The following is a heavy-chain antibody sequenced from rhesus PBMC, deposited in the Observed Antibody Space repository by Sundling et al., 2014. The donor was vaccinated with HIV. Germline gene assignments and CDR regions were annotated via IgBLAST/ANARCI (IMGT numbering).Heavy chain of an antibody. J-gene: IGHJ4*01. V-gene: IGHV4S9*01. Sequence: QVQLQESGPGVVKPSETLSLTCAVSGGSISDYYYWNWLRQPPGKGLEWIGNIYGNSARTYYNPSLKSRVTISKDTSKNQFSLKLSSVTAADTAVYYCARDLKEAYCIGSGCYSFDYWGQGVLVTVSS. CDR2: IYGNSART. CDR1: GGSISDYYY. CDR3: ARDLKEAYCIGSGCYSFDY. D-gene: IGHD2-21*01.